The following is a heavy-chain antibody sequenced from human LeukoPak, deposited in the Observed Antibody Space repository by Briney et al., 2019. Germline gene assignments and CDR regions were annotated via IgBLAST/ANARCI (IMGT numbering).Heavy chain of an antibody. Sequence: GGSLRLSCAASGFTFSSYWMHWVRQAPGKGLLWVSRLNSDGSSTSYADSVKGRFTISRDNAKNTLYLQMNSLRAEDTAVYYCARAPPQYSSSWYRRDYYYYMDVWGKGTTVTVSS. CDR3: ARAPPQYSSSWYRRDYYYYMDV. V-gene: IGHV3-74*01. D-gene: IGHD6-13*01. CDR2: LNSDGSST. J-gene: IGHJ6*03. CDR1: GFTFSSYW.